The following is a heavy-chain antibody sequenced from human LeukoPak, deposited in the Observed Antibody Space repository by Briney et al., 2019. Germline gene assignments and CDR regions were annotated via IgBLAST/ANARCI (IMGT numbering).Heavy chain of an antibody. CDR3: ARARFGEYFDY. CDR1: GGSISSYY. Sequence: PSETLSLTRTVSGGSISSYYWSWIRQPPGKGLEWIGYIYYSGSTNYNPSLKSRVTISVDTSKNQFSLKLSSVTAADTAVYYCARARFGEYFDYWGQGTLVTVSS. D-gene: IGHD3-10*01. CDR2: IYYSGST. J-gene: IGHJ4*02. V-gene: IGHV4-59*01.